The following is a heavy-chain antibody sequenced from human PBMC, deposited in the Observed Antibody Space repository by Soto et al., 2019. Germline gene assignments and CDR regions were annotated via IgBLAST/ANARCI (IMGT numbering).Heavy chain of an antibody. D-gene: IGHD6-13*01. V-gene: IGHV1-8*01. Sequence: ASVQVSCKASGYTFTSYDINWVRQATGQGLEWMGWMNPNSGNTGYAQKFQGRVTMTRNTSISTAYMELSSLRSEDTAVYYCARGGPGDRAAYYYYGMDVWGQGTTVTVAS. CDR1: GYTFTSYD. J-gene: IGHJ6*02. CDR3: ARGGPGDRAAYYYYGMDV. CDR2: MNPNSGNT.